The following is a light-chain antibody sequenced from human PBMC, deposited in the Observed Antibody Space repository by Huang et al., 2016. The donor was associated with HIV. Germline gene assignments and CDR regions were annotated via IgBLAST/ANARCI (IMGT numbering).Light chain of an antibody. J-gene: IGKJ1*01. CDR3: HHYSNWPPTWT. CDR2: GAS. CDR1: QSVAKH. Sequence: EIVMTQSPATLSVSPGERATLSCRASQSVAKHFAWYQQKPGQAPRLLIYGASTRATAIPARVSGSGSGTEFTLTISSLQSEDFAVYYCHHYSNWPPTWTFGQGTKVEIK. V-gene: IGKV3-15*01.